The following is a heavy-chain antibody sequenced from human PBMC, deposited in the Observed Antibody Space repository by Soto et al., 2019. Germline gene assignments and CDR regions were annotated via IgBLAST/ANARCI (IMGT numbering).Heavy chain of an antibody. CDR2: IIPIFGTA. J-gene: IGHJ5*02. Sequence: GASVKVSCKASGGTFSSYAISWVRQAPGQGLEWMGGIIPIFGTANYAQKFQDRVTITADESTSTAYMELSSLRSEDTAVYYCARYPYDYVWGSYRPSLNWFDPWGQGTLVTVSS. CDR1: GGTFSSYA. V-gene: IGHV1-69*13. CDR3: ARYPYDYVWGSYRPSLNWFDP. D-gene: IGHD3-16*02.